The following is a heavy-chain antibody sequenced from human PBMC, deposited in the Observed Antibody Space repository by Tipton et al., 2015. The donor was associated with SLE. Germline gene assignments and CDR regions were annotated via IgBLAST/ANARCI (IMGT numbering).Heavy chain of an antibody. D-gene: IGHD4-17*01. Sequence: TLSLTCTVSGGSISSSSYYWGWIRQPPGKGLERIGSIYYSGSTYYNPSLKSRVTISVDTSKNQFSLKLSSVTAADTAVYYCARVQRLYGDYGRNAWYFDLWGRGTLVTVSS. J-gene: IGHJ2*01. CDR1: GGSISSSSYY. V-gene: IGHV4-39*07. CDR2: IYYSGST. CDR3: ARVQRLYGDYGRNAWYFDL.